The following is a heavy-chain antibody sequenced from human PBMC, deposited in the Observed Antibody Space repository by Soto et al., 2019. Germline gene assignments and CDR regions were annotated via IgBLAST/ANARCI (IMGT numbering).Heavy chain of an antibody. Sequence: EVHLVESGGGLVKPGGSLRLSCAASGFTVSSHSMNWVRQAPGKGLEWVSSISSTSSFIYYTDSVKGRFTISRDNAKNSLYLQMNILRAEDTAVYYCARGDSVTTVTTIDYWGQGSLVTVSS. V-gene: IGHV3-21*06. CDR1: GFTVSSHS. D-gene: IGHD4-17*01. CDR3: ARGDSVTTVTTIDY. J-gene: IGHJ4*02. CDR2: ISSTSSFI.